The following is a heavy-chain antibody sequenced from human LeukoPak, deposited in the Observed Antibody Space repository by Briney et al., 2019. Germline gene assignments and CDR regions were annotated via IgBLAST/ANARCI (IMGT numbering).Heavy chain of an antibody. CDR1: GGSISGSSYF. CDR3: ARHRVLGIAAAPYYFDS. Sequence: PSETLSLTCTVSGGSISGSSYFWGWIRQPPGKGLEWIGSVDYGGSTYYNPSLKSRVTISVDTSKNQFSLKLRSVTAADTALYYCARHRVLGIAAAPYYFDSWGQGTLVTVSS. V-gene: IGHV4-39*01. D-gene: IGHD6-13*01. J-gene: IGHJ4*02. CDR2: VDYGGST.